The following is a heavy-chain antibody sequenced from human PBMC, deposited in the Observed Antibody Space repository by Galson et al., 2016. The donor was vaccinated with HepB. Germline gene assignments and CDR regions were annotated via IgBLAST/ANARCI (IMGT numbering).Heavy chain of an antibody. Sequence: SVKVSCKASGYTFSDYYLHWVRQAPGQGLEWMGWINPNSGNTNSAQKFQGRVTMTRDTSVSTAYMELYRLTSDDPAVYFCARVRPGAAAWKPFDPWGQGTLVTVSS. CDR2: INPNSGNT. J-gene: IGHJ5*02. V-gene: IGHV1-2*02. CDR3: ARVRPGAAAWKPFDP. CDR1: GYTFSDYY. D-gene: IGHD6-13*01.